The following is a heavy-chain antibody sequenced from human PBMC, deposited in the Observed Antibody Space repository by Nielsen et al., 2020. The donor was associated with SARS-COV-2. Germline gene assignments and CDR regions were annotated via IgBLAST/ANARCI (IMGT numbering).Heavy chain of an antibody. V-gene: IGHV3-53*05. J-gene: IGHJ4*02. Sequence: GESLKISCAASGFTVSSNYMSWVRQAPGKGLEWVSVIYSGGSTYYADSVKGRFTISRDNSKNTLYLQMNSLRAEDTAVYYCARGVDGDYTYYFDYWGQGTLVTVSS. D-gene: IGHD4-17*01. CDR1: GFTVSSNY. CDR3: ARGVDGDYTYYFDY. CDR2: IYSGGST.